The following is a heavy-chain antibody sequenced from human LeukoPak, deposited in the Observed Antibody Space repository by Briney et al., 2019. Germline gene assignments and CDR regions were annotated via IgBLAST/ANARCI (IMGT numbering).Heavy chain of an antibody. D-gene: IGHD5-18*01. CDR3: ARGMNTAMALGYYFDN. J-gene: IGHJ4*02. Sequence: GGSLRLSCAASGFTFSSYSMNWVRQAPGKGLEWISYIISSSSTIYYADSVKGRFTISRDNAKNSLFLQVNSLRAEDTAVYYCARGMNTAMALGYYFDNWGQGTLVTVSS. CDR1: GFTFSSYS. CDR2: IISSSSTI. V-gene: IGHV3-48*01.